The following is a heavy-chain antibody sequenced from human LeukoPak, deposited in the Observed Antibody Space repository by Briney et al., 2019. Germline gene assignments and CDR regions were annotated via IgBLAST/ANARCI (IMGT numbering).Heavy chain of an antibody. J-gene: IGHJ4*02. CDR3: ARDPGPGYYDSSGYLGTIDY. CDR2: IYHSGST. D-gene: IGHD3-22*01. CDR1: GGSFSGFY. V-gene: IGHV4-34*01. Sequence: SETLSLTCAVYGGSFSGFYWIWVRQSPEKGLEWIGSIYHSGSTYYNPSLKSRVTISVDTSKNQFSLKLSSVTAADTAVYYCARDPGPGYYDSSGYLGTIDYWGQGTLVTVSS.